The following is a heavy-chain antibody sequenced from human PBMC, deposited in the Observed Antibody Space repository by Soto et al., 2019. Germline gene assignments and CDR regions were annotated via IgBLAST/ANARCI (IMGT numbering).Heavy chain of an antibody. J-gene: IGHJ5*02. CDR3: ASSDVDTAMTSNWFDP. D-gene: IGHD5-18*01. CDR1: GGTFSSYA. Sequence: SVKGSCKASGGTFSSYASSWVRQARGQRLEWMGRIIPIFGTANYAQKFQGRVTITADESTSTAYMELSSLRSEDTAVYYCASSDVDTAMTSNWFDPWGQGTLVTVSS. V-gene: IGHV1-69*13. CDR2: IIPIFGTA.